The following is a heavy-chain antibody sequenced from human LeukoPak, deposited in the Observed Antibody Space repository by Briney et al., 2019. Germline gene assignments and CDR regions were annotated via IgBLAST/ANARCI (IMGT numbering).Heavy chain of an antibody. J-gene: IGHJ6*03. CDR2: INPNSGGT. CDR1: GYTFTGYY. Sequence: ASVKVSCKAPGYTFTGYYMHWVRQAPGQGLEWMGWINPNSGGTNYAQKFQGRVTMTRDTSISTAYMELSSLRSEDTAVYYCARGSGSYPIYYYYYMDVWGKGTTVTVSS. V-gene: IGHV1-2*02. D-gene: IGHD3-10*01. CDR3: ARGSGSYPIYYYYYMDV.